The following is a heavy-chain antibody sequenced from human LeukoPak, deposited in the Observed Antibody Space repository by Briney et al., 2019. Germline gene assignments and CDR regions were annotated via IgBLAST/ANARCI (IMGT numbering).Heavy chain of an antibody. V-gene: IGHV4-39*07. J-gene: IGHJ4*02. D-gene: IGHD6-13*01. CDR3: ARGGQFIASAEFDC. CDR2: INHSGTT. CDR1: GGSISSSSYY. Sequence: SETLSLTCTVSGGSISSSSYYWGWIRQPPGKGLEWIGEINHSGTTNYNPSLKSRVTISVDTSKNQFSLKLSSVTAADTAVYYCARGGQFIASAEFDCWGQGTLVTVSS.